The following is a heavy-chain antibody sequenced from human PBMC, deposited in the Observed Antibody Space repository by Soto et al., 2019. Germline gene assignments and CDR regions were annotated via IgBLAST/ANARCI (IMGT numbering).Heavy chain of an antibody. Sequence: QVQLVESGGGVVQPGRSLRLSCAASGFTFSSYAMHWVRQAPGKGLEWVAVISYDGSNKYYADSVKGRFTISRDNSKNTRYLQMNSLRAEDTAVYYCARVDCSSNSCLLPFDYWGQGTLVTVSS. J-gene: IGHJ4*02. CDR2: ISYDGSNK. CDR1: GFTFSSYA. V-gene: IGHV3-30-3*01. CDR3: ARVDCSSNSCLLPFDY. D-gene: IGHD2-2*01.